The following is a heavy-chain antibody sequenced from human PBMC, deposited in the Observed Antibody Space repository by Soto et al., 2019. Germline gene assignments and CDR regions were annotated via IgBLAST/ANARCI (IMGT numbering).Heavy chain of an antibody. CDR3: ARGGPILDYGEHTLFDY. D-gene: IGHD4-17*01. CDR2: IYYSGST. J-gene: IGHJ4*02. Sequence: QVQLQESGPGLVKPSQTLSLTCTVSGGSISSGGYYWSWIRQHPGKGLEWIGYIYYSGSTYYNPSLKSRVTISVDTSKNQFSRKLSSVTAADTAVYYCARGGPILDYGEHTLFDYWGQGTLVTVSS. CDR1: GGSISSGGYY. V-gene: IGHV4-31*03.